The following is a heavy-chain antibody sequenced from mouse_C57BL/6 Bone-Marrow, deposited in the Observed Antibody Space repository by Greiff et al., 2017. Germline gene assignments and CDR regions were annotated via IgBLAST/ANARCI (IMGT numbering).Heavy chain of an antibody. J-gene: IGHJ3*01. CDR3: ARLGPRAWFAY. Sequence: QVQLQQSGAELARPGASVKLSCKASGYTFTSYGISWVKQRTGQGLEWIGEIYPRSGNTSYNEKFKGKASLTADKSASTAYMERRSLTSEDSAVYFCARLGPRAWFAYWGQGTLVTVSA. V-gene: IGHV1-81*01. CDR1: GYTFTSYG. CDR2: IYPRSGNT.